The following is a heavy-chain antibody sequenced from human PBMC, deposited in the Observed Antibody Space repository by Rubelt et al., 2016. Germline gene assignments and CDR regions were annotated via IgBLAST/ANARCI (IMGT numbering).Heavy chain of an antibody. J-gene: IGHJ4*02. D-gene: IGHD1-1*01. CDR1: GYTFTGYY. CDR3: ARALEGDFDY. Sequence: QVQLVQSGAEVKKPGASVKVSCKASGYTFTGYYMHWVRQAPGHGLEWMGWINPNSGGTNYEQKFQGRVTMTRDTSISTAYMELSCLRSEDTAVYYCARALEGDFDYWGQGTLVTVSS. CDR2: INPNSGGT. V-gene: IGHV1-2*02.